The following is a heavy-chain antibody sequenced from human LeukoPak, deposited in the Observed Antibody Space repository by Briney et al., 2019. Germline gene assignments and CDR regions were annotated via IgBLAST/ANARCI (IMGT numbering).Heavy chain of an antibody. D-gene: IGHD7-27*01. Sequence: PGGSLRLSCAASGFTFSSYAMSWVRQAPGKGLEWVSAISGVDGSTYYADSVKGRFTISRDISKNTLYLQMNSLRAEDTAVYYCAKVGRLTDFDYWGQGTLVTVSS. V-gene: IGHV3-23*01. CDR3: AKVGRLTDFDY. J-gene: IGHJ4*02. CDR2: ISGVDGST. CDR1: GFTFSSYA.